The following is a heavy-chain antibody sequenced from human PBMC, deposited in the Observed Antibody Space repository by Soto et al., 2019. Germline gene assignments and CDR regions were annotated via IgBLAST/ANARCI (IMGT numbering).Heavy chain of an antibody. D-gene: IGHD2-2*01. Sequence: GGSLRLSCAASGFAVSSNYMSWVRQAPGKGLEWVSVIYSGGSTYYADSVKGRFTISRDNSKNTLYLQMNSLRAEDTAVYYCARHLERVCSSTSCYYYYGMDVGGQGTTVTVSS. CDR3: ARHLERVCSSTSCYYYYGMDV. J-gene: IGHJ6*02. CDR1: GFAVSSNY. CDR2: IYSGGST. V-gene: IGHV3-53*01.